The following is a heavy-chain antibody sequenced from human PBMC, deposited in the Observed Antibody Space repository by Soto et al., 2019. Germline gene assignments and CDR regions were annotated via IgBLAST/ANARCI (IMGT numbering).Heavy chain of an antibody. Sequence: TLALTCAISGDSVSSNSAAGNWIRESPSRGLEWLGRTYYRSKWYNDYAVSVKSRITINPDTSKNQFSLQLNSVTPEDTAVYYCARGSEPNSSGWYLSSYGMDVWGQGTTVTVSS. CDR3: ARGSEPNSSGWYLSSYGMDV. CDR1: GDSVSSNSAA. D-gene: IGHD6-19*01. V-gene: IGHV6-1*01. CDR2: TYYRSKWYN. J-gene: IGHJ6*02.